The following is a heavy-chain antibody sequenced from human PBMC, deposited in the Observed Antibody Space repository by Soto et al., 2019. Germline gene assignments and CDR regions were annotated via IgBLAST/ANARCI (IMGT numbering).Heavy chain of an antibody. CDR3: ATPLEWLNHYYYGMDV. CDR1: GFTFSSYS. J-gene: IGHJ6*02. Sequence: EVQLVESGGGLVQPGGSLRLSCAASGFTFSSYSMNWVRQAPGKGLEWVSYISSSSSTIYYADSVKGRFTISRDNAKNSLYLLMNSLRDEDTAVYYCATPLEWLNHYYYGMDVWGQGTTVTVSS. V-gene: IGHV3-48*02. CDR2: ISSSSSTI. D-gene: IGHD3-3*01.